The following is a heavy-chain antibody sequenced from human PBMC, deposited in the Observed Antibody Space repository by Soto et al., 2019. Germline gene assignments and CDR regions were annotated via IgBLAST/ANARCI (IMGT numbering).Heavy chain of an antibody. CDR1: GFTFDDYA. Sequence: PGGSLRLSCVASGFTFDDYAMHWVRQIPGKGLQGVAGISWSTSSIEYGASLRVRFLISIDNANNSLYLQMNDLIPEDTALYYCGNASSSNSWSPFHXWGQVTVVTVSX. V-gene: IGHV3-9*01. CDR2: ISWSTSSI. CDR3: GNASSSNSWSPFHX. D-gene: IGHD3-3*01. J-gene: IGHJ4*02.